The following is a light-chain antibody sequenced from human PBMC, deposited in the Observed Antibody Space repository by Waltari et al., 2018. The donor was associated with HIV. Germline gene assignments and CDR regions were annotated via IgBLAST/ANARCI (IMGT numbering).Light chain of an antibody. V-gene: IGKV1-33*01. CDR3: QQYDNLPPYT. CDR2: DAS. J-gene: IGKJ2*01. Sequence: DIQMTQSPSSLSTSVGDRVTTTCQASQDICNFLNYFRQKPGKAPKLLIYDASNLETGVSSRFNGSGSETDFTFTISSLQPDDVAPNFCQQYDNLPPYTFGQGTKLEI. CDR1: QDICNF.